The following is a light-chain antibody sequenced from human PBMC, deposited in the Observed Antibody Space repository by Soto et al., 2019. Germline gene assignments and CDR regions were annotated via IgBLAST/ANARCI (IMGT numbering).Light chain of an antibody. CDR1: QSVRTTF. Sequence: EIVLTQSPGTLSLSPGERATLSCRASQSVRTTFLAWYQQKPGQAPRLVIYGASSRATGIPDRFTVGGSGTDFLLAISRLESEEFGVYYCQQYDKTPSTFGQGTKLEIK. V-gene: IGKV3-20*01. CDR3: QQYDKTPST. CDR2: GAS. J-gene: IGKJ2*02.